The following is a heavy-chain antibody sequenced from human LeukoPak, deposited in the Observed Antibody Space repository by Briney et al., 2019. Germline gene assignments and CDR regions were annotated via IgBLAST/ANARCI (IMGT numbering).Heavy chain of an antibody. CDR3: ARQDGEGTYYFDS. Sequence: GESLKISCKASGYSFTNYWIGWVRQMPGKGLEWMGIIYPGDSKTTYSPSFQGQVSISVDKSISTAYLQWGSLKASDTAMYYCARQDGEGTYYFDSWGQGTLVTVS. CDR2: IYPGDSKT. V-gene: IGHV5-51*01. J-gene: IGHJ4*02. CDR1: GYSFTNYW. D-gene: IGHD3-10*01.